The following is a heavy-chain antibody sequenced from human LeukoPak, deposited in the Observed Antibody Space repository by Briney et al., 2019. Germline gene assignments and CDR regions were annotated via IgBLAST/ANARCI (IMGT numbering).Heavy chain of an antibody. J-gene: IGHJ3*01. CDR1: GGSISSYY. V-gene: IGHV4-59*01. D-gene: IGHD3-10*02. CDR3: ARAARYYYVTIGAFDV. Sequence: PSETLSLTCTVSGGSISSYYWSWIRQPPGKGLEWIGYIYYSGSTNYNPSLKSRVTISVDTSRNQFSLKLSSVTAADTAVYYCARAARYYYVTIGAFDVWGQGTMVTVSS. CDR2: IYYSGST.